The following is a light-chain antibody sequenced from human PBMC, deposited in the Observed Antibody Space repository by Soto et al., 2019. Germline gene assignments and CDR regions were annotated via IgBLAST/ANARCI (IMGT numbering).Light chain of an antibody. Sequence: AIQLTQSPSSLSASVGDRVTSTCRSSQDIRSALGWYQQKPGKVPKLLIYAASTLQSGVPSRFSGSGSGTDFTLTITSLQHEDFATYYCLLDFSYFWAFGQGTKVDIK. CDR1: QDIRSA. V-gene: IGKV1-6*01. J-gene: IGKJ1*01. CDR2: AAS. CDR3: LLDFSYFWA.